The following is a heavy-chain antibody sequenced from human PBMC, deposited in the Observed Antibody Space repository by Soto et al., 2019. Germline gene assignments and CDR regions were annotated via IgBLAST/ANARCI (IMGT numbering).Heavy chain of an antibody. D-gene: IGHD6-19*01. CDR2: ISGSGGST. Sequence: EVQLLESGGGLVQPGGSLRLSCAASGFTFSSYAMSWVRQAPGKGLEWVSAISGSGGSTYYADSVKGRFTISRDDSKNTLYLQMNSLRAEDTAVYYCAKVLGQWLVGGELDYWGQGTLVTVSS. CDR1: GFTFSSYA. V-gene: IGHV3-23*01. CDR3: AKVLGQWLVGGELDY. J-gene: IGHJ4*02.